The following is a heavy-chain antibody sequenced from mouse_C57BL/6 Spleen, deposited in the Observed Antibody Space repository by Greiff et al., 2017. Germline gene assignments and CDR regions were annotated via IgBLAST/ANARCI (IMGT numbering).Heavy chain of an antibody. CDR3: AILLPQGDYAMDY. D-gene: IGHD2-12*01. CDR2: IYPSDSET. J-gene: IGHJ4*01. V-gene: IGHV1-61*01. Sequence: QVQLKQPGAELVRPGSSVKLSCKASGYTFTSYWMDWVKQRPGQGLEWIGNIYPSDSETHYNQKFKDKATLTVDKSSSTAYMQLSSLTSEDSAVYYCAILLPQGDYAMDYWGQGTSVTVSS. CDR1: GYTFTSYW.